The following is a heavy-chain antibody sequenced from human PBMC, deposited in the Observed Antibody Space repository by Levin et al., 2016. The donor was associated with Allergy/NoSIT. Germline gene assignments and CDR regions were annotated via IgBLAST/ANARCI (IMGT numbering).Heavy chain of an antibody. J-gene: IGHJ5*02. CDR2: IYPGNSDT. Sequence: GESLKISCKGSGYSFANYWIGWVRQMPGKGLEWMGIIYPGNSDTRYSPSFQGQVTISADKSISTAYLQWSSLKASDTAMYYCARHLAPALSTSWFDPWGQGTLVTVSS. V-gene: IGHV5-51*01. D-gene: IGHD1-1*01. CDR1: GYSFANYW. CDR3: ARHLAPALSTSWFDP.